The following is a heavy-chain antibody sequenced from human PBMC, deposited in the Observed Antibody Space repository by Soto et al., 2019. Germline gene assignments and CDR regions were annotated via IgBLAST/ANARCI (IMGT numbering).Heavy chain of an antibody. CDR3: HTIRQQLDFDY. V-gene: IGHV3-53*01. CDR2: IYSGGST. CDR1: GFTVSSNY. D-gene: IGHD6-13*01. Sequence: GGSLRLSCAASGFTVSSNYMSWVRQAPGKGLEWVSVIYSGGSTYYADSVKGRFTISRDNSKNTLYLQMNSLRAEDTAVYYCHTIRQQLDFDYWGQGTLVTVSS. J-gene: IGHJ4*02.